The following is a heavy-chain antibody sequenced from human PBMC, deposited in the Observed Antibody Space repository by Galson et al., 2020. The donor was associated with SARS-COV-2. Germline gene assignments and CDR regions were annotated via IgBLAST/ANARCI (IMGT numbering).Heavy chain of an antibody. CDR2: IYYSGST. V-gene: IGHV4-59*08. J-gene: IGHJ6*03. D-gene: IGHD6-6*01. CDR3: ARNIAARLGSPIYYYYYMDV. Sequence: SETLSLTCTVSGGSISSYYWSWIRQPPGKGLEWIGYIYYSGSTNYNPSLKSRVTISVDTSKNQFSLKLSSVTAADTAVYYCARNIAARLGSPIYYYYYMDVWGKGTTVTVSS. CDR1: GGSISSYY.